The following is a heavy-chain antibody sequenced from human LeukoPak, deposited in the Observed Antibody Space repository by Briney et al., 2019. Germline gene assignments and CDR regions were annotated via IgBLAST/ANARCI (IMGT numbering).Heavy chain of an antibody. CDR1: GYTFTGYY. D-gene: IGHD5-18*01. CDR2: INPNSGGT. CDR3: ARDSYSYGYHSLPVRGAFDI. J-gene: IGHJ3*02. V-gene: IGHV1-2*02. Sequence: GASVKVSCKTSGYTFTGYYIHWVRQAPGQGLEWMGWINPNSGGTNYAQKFQGRVTMTRDTSISTAYMELSRLRSDDTAVYYCARDSYSYGYHSLPVRGAFDIWGQGTMVTVSS.